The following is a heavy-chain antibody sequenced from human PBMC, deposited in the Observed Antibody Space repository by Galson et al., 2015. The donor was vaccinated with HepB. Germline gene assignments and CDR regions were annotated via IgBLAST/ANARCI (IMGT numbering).Heavy chain of an antibody. V-gene: IGHV3-30-3*01. J-gene: IGHJ4*02. D-gene: IGHD3-9*01. Sequence: SLRLSCAASGFTFSSYAMHWVRQAPGKGLEWVAVISYDGSNKYYADSVKGRFTISRDNSKNTLYLQMNSLRAEDTAVYYCAREITAHFELDYWGQGALVTVSS. CDR3: AREITAHFELDY. CDR2: ISYDGSNK. CDR1: GFTFSSYA.